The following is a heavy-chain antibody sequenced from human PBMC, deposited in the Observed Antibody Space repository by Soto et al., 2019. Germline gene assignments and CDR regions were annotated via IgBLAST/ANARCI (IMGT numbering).Heavy chain of an antibody. CDR1: GYTFTSYD. Sequence: ASVKVSCKASGYTFTSYDINWVRQATGQGLEWMGWTNPNSGNTGYAQKFQGRVTMTRNTSISTAYMELSSLRSEDTAVYYCARTMITFGGVIADYYYYMDVWGKGTTVTVSS. J-gene: IGHJ6*03. D-gene: IGHD3-16*02. V-gene: IGHV1-8*01. CDR2: TNPNSGNT. CDR3: ARTMITFGGVIADYYYYMDV.